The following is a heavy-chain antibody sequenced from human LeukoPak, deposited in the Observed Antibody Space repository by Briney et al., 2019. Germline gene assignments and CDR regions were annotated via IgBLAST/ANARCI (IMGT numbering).Heavy chain of an antibody. CDR2: IYNRGST. J-gene: IGHJ4*02. Sequence: SETLSLTCTVSGGSVSSNGCFWNWIRQPPGKGLEWIGYIYNRGSTNYNPSLKSRVTLSVDTSNNQFSLKLTSVTAADTAVYFCAALQSHRPLDYWGQGTLVTVSS. D-gene: IGHD5-24*01. CDR3: AALQSHRPLDY. CDR1: GGSVSSNGCF. V-gene: IGHV4-61*08.